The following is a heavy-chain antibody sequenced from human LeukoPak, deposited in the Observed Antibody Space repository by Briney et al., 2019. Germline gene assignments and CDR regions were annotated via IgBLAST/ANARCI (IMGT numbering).Heavy chain of an antibody. J-gene: IGHJ4*02. D-gene: IGHD3-3*01. CDR1: GGSFSGYY. CDR2: INHSGST. Sequence: PSETLSLTCAVYGGSFSGYYWSWIRQPPGKGLEWIGEINHSGSTNYNPSPKSRVTISVDTSKDQFSLKLSSVTAADTAVYYCARGSKPFGPPFLDYWGQGTLVTVSS. V-gene: IGHV4-34*01. CDR3: ARGSKPFGPPFLDY.